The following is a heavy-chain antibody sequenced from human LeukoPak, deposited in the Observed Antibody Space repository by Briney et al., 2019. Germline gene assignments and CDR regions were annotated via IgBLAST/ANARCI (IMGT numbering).Heavy chain of an antibody. CDR2: IIGSGGRT. J-gene: IGHJ4*02. D-gene: IGHD3-16*01. V-gene: IGHV3-23*01. CDR1: GFTFSSYA. CDR3: AKDGTWGLYYFDF. Sequence: AGGSLRLSCAASGFTFSSYAMSWVRQAPGKGLEWVSSIIGSGGRTYYADSAKGRFTISRDNSKNTLYLQMNSLRAEDTAVYYCAKDGTWGLYYFDFWGQGTLVSVSS.